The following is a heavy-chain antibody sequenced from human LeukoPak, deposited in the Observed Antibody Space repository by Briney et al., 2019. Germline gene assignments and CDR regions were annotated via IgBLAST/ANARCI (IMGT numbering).Heavy chain of an antibody. CDR3: ARGVEDDLGGLDAFDI. D-gene: IGHD3-16*01. CDR1: GFTFSDHY. CDR2: TRNKANSYTT. Sequence: GGSLRLSCAASGFTFSDHYMDWVRQAPGKGLEWVGRTRNKANSYTTEYAASVKGRFTISRDDSKNSLYLQMNSLKTEDTAVYYCARGVEDDLGGLDAFDIWGQGTMVTVSS. V-gene: IGHV3-72*01. J-gene: IGHJ3*02.